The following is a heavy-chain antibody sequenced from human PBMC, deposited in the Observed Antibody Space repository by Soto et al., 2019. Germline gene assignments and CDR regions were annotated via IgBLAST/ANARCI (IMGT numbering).Heavy chain of an antibody. V-gene: IGHV3-33*01. J-gene: IGHJ4*02. D-gene: IGHD2-2*02. CDR3: AREAPRYCSSTSCYNFDY. CDR1: GFTFSRYG. CDR2: IWYDGSNK. Sequence: LRLSCAASGFTFSRYGMHWVRQAPGKGLEWVAVIWYDGSNKYYADSVKGRFTISRDNSKNTLYLQMNSLRAEDTAVYYCAREAPRYCSSTSCYNFDYWGQGTLVTVS.